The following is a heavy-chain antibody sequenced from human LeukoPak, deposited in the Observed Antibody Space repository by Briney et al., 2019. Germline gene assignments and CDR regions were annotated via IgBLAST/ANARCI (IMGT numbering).Heavy chain of an antibody. D-gene: IGHD2-15*01. CDR3: TRLMEVASGYCSGGTCFLDY. V-gene: IGHV3-73*01. CDR1: GFTFSGSA. J-gene: IGHJ4*02. CDR2: IRSKANSHAT. Sequence: PGGSLKLSCAASGFTFSGSAMHWVRQAPGKGLEWVGRIRSKANSHATAYAASVRCRFTISRNDSNNTTYVQMNSLNTEDTAVYYCTRLMEVASGYCSGGTCFLDYWGQGTLVTVSS.